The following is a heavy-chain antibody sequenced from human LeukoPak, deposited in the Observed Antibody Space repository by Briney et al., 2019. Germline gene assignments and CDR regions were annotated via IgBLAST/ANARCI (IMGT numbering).Heavy chain of an antibody. V-gene: IGHV4-34*01. CDR3: ARSHRGYSYR. J-gene: IGHJ5*02. CDR1: GGSFSGYY. D-gene: IGHD6-25*01. CDR2: INHSGST. Sequence: KTSETLSLTCAVYGGSFSGYYWSWIRQPPGKGLEWIGEINHSGSTNYNPSLKSRVTISVDTSKNQFSLKLSSVTAADTAVYYCARSHRGYSYRWGQGTLVTVSS.